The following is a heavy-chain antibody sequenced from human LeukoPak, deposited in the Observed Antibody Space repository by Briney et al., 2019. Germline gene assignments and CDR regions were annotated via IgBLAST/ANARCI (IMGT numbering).Heavy chain of an antibody. CDR3: ARGGYRDAFDI. CDR1: GGSIGSYY. J-gene: IGHJ3*02. D-gene: IGHD5-18*01. Sequence: SETLSLTCTVSGGSIGSYYWSWIRQPPGKGLEWIGYIYYSGSPNYNPSLKSRVTISVDTSKNQFSLKLSSVTAADTAVYYCARGGYRDAFDIWGQGSMVTVSS. V-gene: IGHV4-59*08. CDR2: IYYSGSP.